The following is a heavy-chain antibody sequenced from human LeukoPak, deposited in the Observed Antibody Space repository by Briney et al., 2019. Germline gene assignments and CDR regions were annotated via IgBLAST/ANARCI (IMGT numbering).Heavy chain of an antibody. CDR3: ARVQLERRRGYAFDI. J-gene: IGHJ3*02. D-gene: IGHD1-1*01. V-gene: IGHV4-61*02. CDR1: GGSISSGSYY. CDR2: IYTSGST. Sequence: SETLSLTCTVSGGSISSGSYYWSWIRQPAGKGLEWIGRIYTSGSTNYNPSLKSRVTISVDTSKNQFPLKLSSVTAADTAVYYCARVQLERRRGYAFDIWGQGTMVTVSS.